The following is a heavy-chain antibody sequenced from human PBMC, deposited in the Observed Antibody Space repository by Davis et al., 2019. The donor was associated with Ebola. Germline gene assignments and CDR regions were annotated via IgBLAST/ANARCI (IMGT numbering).Heavy chain of an antibody. Sequence: MPSETLSLTCDISGGSIDNGYWWGWVRQSPGTGLEWITEMNDRGSTNNNPSLKSRVTISFDTSKNRIFLTLTSVTVADTAMYYCARRVRSSSDLDSWGQGTLVTVS. CDR1: GGSIDNGYW. J-gene: IGHJ4*02. CDR2: MNDRGST. CDR3: ARRVRSSSDLDS. D-gene: IGHD3-3*01. V-gene: IGHV4-4*02.